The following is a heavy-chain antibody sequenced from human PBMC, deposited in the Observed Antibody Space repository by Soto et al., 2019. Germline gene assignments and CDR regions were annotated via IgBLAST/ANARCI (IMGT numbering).Heavy chain of an antibody. D-gene: IGHD3-3*01. CDR1: GYSFTSYC. CDR2: IYPGDSDT. CDR3: ARQPSTYDFWSGYSSFDY. Sequence: GESLKISWKGAGYSFTSYCSGWVRQMPGKGLEWMGIIYPGDSDTRYSPSFQGQVTISADKSISTAYLQWSSLKASDTAMYYCARQPSTYDFWSGYSSFDYWGQGTLVTVSS. V-gene: IGHV5-51*01. J-gene: IGHJ4*02.